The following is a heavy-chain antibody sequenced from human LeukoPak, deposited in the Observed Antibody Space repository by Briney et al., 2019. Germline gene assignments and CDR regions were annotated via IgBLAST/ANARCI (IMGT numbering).Heavy chain of an antibody. Sequence: ASVTVSCKASGYTFTSYGISWVRQAPGQGLEWMGWISAYNGNTNYAQKLQGRVTMTTDTSTSTAYMEQRSLRSDDTAVYYCAREGYGDYISGMDVWGQGTTVTVSS. V-gene: IGHV1-18*01. CDR3: AREGYGDYISGMDV. CDR2: ISAYNGNT. CDR1: GYTFTSYG. J-gene: IGHJ6*02. D-gene: IGHD4-17*01.